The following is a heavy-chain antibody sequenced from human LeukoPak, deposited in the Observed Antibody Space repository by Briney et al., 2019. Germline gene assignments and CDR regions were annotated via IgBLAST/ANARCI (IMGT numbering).Heavy chain of an antibody. D-gene: IGHD2-15*01. J-gene: IGHJ6*02. V-gene: IGHV3-23*01. Sequence: GGSLRLSCAASGFTFSSYAMSWVRQAPGKGLEWVSAISGSGGSTYYADSVKGRFTISRDNSKNTLYLQMNSLRADDTAVYYCAKAPRPRYCSGGSCYKTAYYYGMDVWGQGTTVTVSS. CDR2: ISGSGGST. CDR1: GFTFSSYA. CDR3: AKAPRPRYCSGGSCYKTAYYYGMDV.